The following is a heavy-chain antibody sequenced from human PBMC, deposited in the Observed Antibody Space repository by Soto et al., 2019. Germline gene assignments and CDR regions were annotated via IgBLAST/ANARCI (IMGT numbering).Heavy chain of an antibody. CDR1: GYSFTSYW. CDR2: IDPSDSYT. Sequence: GESLKISCKGSGYSFTSYWISWVRQMPGKGLEWMGRIDPSDSYTNYSPSFQGHVTISADKSISTAYLQWSSLKASDTAMYYCARPVDTAMVTSSGRDVWGKGTTVTVPS. J-gene: IGHJ6*04. V-gene: IGHV5-10-1*01. D-gene: IGHD5-18*01. CDR3: ARPVDTAMVTSSGRDV.